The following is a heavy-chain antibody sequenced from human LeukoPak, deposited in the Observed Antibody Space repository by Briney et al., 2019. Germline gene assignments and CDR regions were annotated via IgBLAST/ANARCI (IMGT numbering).Heavy chain of an antibody. CDR1: GGTFSSYA. D-gene: IGHD1-26*01. J-gene: IGHJ6*03. CDR2: IIPIFGPA. V-gene: IGHV1-69*06. CDR3: ASAVGWEVDNYYYYMDV. Sequence: SVKVSCKVSGGTFSSYAISWVRQAPGQGLEWMGAIIPIFGPADYAQKFKGRVTITADKSTSTAYMELSSLRFEDTAMYYCASAVGWEVDNYYYYMDVWGKGTTVTVSS.